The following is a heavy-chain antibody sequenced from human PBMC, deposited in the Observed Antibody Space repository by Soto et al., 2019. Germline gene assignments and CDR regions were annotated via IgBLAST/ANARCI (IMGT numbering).Heavy chain of an antibody. D-gene: IGHD5-12*01. CDR3: VRDSPIGSTFSGYDGIDY. J-gene: IGHJ4*02. Sequence: GASVKVSCKASGYTFTSYGISWVRQAPGKGLEWMGGFDPEDGETIYAQKFQGRVTMTEDTSTDTAYMELDSLRPEDTAVYYCVRDSPIGSTFSGYDGIDYWGQGTLVTVSS. CDR2: FDPEDGET. CDR1: GYTFTSYG. V-gene: IGHV1-24*01.